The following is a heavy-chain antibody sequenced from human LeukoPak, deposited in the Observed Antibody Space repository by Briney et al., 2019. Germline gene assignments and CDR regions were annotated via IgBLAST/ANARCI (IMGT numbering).Heavy chain of an antibody. V-gene: IGHV4-59*08. CDR1: GGPISRYY. D-gene: IGHD1-26*01. CDR3: ARLSGSPHPPFDY. CDR2: IYYSGST. J-gene: IGHJ4*02. Sequence: SETLSLTCTVSGGPISRYYWSWIRRPPGKGLEWIGYIYYSGSTYYNPSLKSRVTISVDTSKNQLSLKLTSVTAADTAVYYCARLSGSPHPPFDYWGQGTLVTVSS.